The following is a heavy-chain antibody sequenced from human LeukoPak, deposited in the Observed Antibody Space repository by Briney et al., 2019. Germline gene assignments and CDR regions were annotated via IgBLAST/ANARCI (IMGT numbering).Heavy chain of an antibody. CDR3: ASGGLAVASYFDY. D-gene: IGHD6-19*01. CDR1: GFTFSSYW. V-gene: IGHV3-74*01. CDR2: INRDGSST. J-gene: IGHJ4*02. Sequence: GGSLRLSCAASGFTFSSYWMHWVRQVPGKGLVWVSRINRDGSSTSYADSVKGRFTISRDNAKNTLYLQVNSLRAEDTAVYFCASGGLAVASYFDYWGQGTLVTVSS.